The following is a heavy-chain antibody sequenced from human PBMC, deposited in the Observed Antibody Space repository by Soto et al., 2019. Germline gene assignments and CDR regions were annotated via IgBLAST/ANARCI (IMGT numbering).Heavy chain of an antibody. CDR1: GFTFSSYA. Sequence: EVQLLESGGGLVQPGGSLRLSCAASGFTFSSYAMSWVRQAPGKGLEWVSAISGSGGRTYYADSVKGRFTISRDHSKNTLDLQMNSLSAEDTAGYSCAKPWGNSSWRDYWGQGTLVTVSS. J-gene: IGHJ4*02. CDR2: ISGSGGRT. CDR3: AKPWGNSSWRDY. V-gene: IGHV3-23*01. D-gene: IGHD6-13*01.